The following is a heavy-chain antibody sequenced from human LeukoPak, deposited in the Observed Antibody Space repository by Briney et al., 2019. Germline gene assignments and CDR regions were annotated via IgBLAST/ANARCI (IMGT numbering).Heavy chain of an antibody. CDR2: ISYDGSNK. D-gene: IGHD4-23*01. V-gene: IGHV3-30*04. J-gene: IGHJ4*02. Sequence: GGSLRLSCAASGFTFSSYAMHWVRQAPGKGLEWVAVISYDGSNKYYADSVKGRFTISRDNSKNTLYLQMNSLRAEDTAVYYCARDAKDYGGNLDYWGQGILVTVSS. CDR3: ARDAKDYGGNLDY. CDR1: GFTFSSYA.